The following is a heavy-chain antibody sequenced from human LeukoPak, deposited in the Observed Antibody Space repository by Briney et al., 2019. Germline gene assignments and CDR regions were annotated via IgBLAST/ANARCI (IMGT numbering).Heavy chain of an antibody. V-gene: IGHV1-69*05. CDR3: ASKSLVGATESDAFDI. J-gene: IGHJ3*02. CDR2: IIPIFGTA. Sequence: SVKVSCKASGGTFSSYAISWVRQAPGQGLEWMGGIIPIFGTANYAQKFQGRVTITTNESTSTAYMELSSLRSEDTAVYYCASKSLVGATESDAFDIWGQGTMVTVSS. D-gene: IGHD1-26*01. CDR1: GGTFSSYA.